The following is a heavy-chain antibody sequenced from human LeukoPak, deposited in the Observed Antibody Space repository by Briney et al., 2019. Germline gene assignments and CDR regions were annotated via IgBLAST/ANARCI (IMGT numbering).Heavy chain of an antibody. CDR1: GSTFDDYG. CDR3: ARDQGIITMVRGVALDY. D-gene: IGHD3-10*01. V-gene: IGHV3-20*04. CDR2: INWNGGST. Sequence: AGGSLRLSCAASGSTFDDYGMSWVRQAPGKGLEWVSGINWNGGSTGYADSVKGRFTISRDNAKNSLYLQMNSLRAEDTALYYCARDQGIITMVRGVALDYWGQGTLVTVSS. J-gene: IGHJ4*02.